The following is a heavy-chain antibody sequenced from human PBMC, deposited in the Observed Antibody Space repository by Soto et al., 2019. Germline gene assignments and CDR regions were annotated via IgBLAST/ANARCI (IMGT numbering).Heavy chain of an antibody. CDR1: GGSVSSDSCY. D-gene: IGHD3-22*01. V-gene: IGHV4-61*01. CDR3: ARVANDYDTSGYYYVPDY. Sequence: SDTLSLTGAVSGGSVSSDSCYWSWIRQPPGKGLGWIGYIYYSGSTNYNPSLKSRVTIAVDTSKNQFSRKLSSVTAADTAVYYCARVANDYDTSGYYYVPDYWGQGTLVTVSS. CDR2: IYYSGST. J-gene: IGHJ4*02.